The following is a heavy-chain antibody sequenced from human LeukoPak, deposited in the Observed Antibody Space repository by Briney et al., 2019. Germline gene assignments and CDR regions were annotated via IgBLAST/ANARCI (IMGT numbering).Heavy chain of an antibody. Sequence: PGGSLTLSCAASGFTFSSYAMSWVREAPARGLEWVSSLRGNGDTFYAESVKGRFSLSRDDSRNTVYLHLNNLRVDDTAVYYCAKASCVANADAVLWGQGTVATVSS. J-gene: IGHJ4*02. CDR1: GFTFSSYA. D-gene: IGHD1-1*01. V-gene: IGHV3-23*01. CDR3: AKASCVANADAVL. CDR2: LRGNGDT.